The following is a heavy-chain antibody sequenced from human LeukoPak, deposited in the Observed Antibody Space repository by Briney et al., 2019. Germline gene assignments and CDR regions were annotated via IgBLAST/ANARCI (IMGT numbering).Heavy chain of an antibody. D-gene: IGHD6-13*01. CDR2: IYYSGST. CDR3: ARMGGGYSSSWYLNTPGDYFDY. Sequence: SHTLSLTCTVSGGSISSGGYYWSWIRQHPGKGLEWIGYIYYSGSTYYNPSLKCRVTISVDTSKNQFSLKLSSVTAADTAVYYCARMGGGYSSSWYLNTPGDYFDYWGQGTLVTVSS. CDR1: GGSISSGGYY. V-gene: IGHV4-31*03. J-gene: IGHJ4*02.